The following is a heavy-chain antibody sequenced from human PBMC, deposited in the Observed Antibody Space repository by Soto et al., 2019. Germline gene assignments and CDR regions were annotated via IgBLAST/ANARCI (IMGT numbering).Heavy chain of an antibody. CDR3: ARANWSGSYSRGNDDQYGMDV. Sequence: QVQLVQSGAAVTKPGSSVKVSCKTSGGTFSTYAFSWVRQAPGQGLEWLGGIIPIFGTTNYAQKFQGRVTIIADESTSTAYMELSSLRSEDTAVYYCARANWSGSYSRGNDDQYGMDVWGQGTMVIVS. CDR1: GGTFSTYA. D-gene: IGHD3-3*01. J-gene: IGHJ6*02. CDR2: IIPIFGTT. V-gene: IGHV1-69*01.